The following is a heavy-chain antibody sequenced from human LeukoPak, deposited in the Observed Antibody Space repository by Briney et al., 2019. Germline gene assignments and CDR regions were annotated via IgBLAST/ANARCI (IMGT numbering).Heavy chain of an antibody. CDR3: ARHTMVRGEYDY. V-gene: IGHV4-59*08. CDR1: GGSISSYY. D-gene: IGHD3-10*01. Sequence: SETLSLTCTVSGGSISSYYWSWIRQPPGKGLEWIGYIYYSGSTNYNPPLKSRVTISVDTSKNQFSLKLSSVTAADTAVYYCARHTMVRGEYDYWGQGTLVTVSS. CDR2: IYYSGST. J-gene: IGHJ4*02.